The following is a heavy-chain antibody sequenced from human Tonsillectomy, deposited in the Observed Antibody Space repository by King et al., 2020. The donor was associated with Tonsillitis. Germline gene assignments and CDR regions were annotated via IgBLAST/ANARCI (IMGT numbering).Heavy chain of an antibody. D-gene: IGHD3-16*01. CDR2: ISAYNGNT. CDR1: GYTFTSYG. CDR3: ARDAMYYDYVWGSSFDY. Sequence: QLVQSGAEVKKPGASVKVSCKASGYTFTSYGISWVRQAPGQGLEWMGWISAYNGNTNYAQKLQGRVPMTTDTSTSTAYMELRSLRSDDTAVYYCARDAMYYDYVWGSSFDYWGQGTLVTVSS. J-gene: IGHJ4*02. V-gene: IGHV1-18*01.